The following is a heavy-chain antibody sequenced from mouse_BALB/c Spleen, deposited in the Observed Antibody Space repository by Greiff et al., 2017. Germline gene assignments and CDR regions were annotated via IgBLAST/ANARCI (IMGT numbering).Heavy chain of an antibody. CDR3: TRTGNFYYAMDY. Sequence: DVKLVESGGGLVQPGGSMKLSCVASGFTFSNYWMNWVRQSPEKGLEWVAEIRLKSNNYATHYAESVKGRFTISRDDSKSSVYLQMNNLRAEDTGIYYCTRTGNFYYAMDYWGQGTSVTVSS. CDR1: GFTFSNYW. J-gene: IGHJ4*01. CDR2: IRLKSNNYAT. V-gene: IGHV6-6*02. D-gene: IGHD2-1*01.